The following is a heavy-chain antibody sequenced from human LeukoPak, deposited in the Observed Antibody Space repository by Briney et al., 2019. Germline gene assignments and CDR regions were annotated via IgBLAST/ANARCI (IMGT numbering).Heavy chain of an antibody. CDR2: IYTSGST. J-gene: IGHJ3*02. Sequence: SETLSLTCTVSGGSISSYYWSWIRQPAGKGLEWIGRIYTSGSTNYNPSLKSRVTMSVDTSKNQFSLKLSSVTAADTAVYYCARLDSSGYLAAFDIWGQGTMVTVSS. CDR3: ARLDSSGYLAAFDI. D-gene: IGHD3-22*01. V-gene: IGHV4-4*07. CDR1: GGSISSYY.